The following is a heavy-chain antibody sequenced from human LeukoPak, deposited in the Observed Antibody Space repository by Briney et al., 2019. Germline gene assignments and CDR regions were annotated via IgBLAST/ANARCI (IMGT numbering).Heavy chain of an antibody. CDR2: ISGDGGTT. J-gene: IGHJ4*02. CDR3: ARTTLGEEK. D-gene: IGHD3-16*01. V-gene: IGHV3-74*01. Sequence: QPGGSLRLSCAASGFTFSSYWMHWVRQAPGKGLAWVSRISGDGGTTNYADSVEGRFTISRDNAKNTVYLQMNSLRAEDTAVYYCARTTLGEEKWGQGILVTVSS. CDR1: GFTFSSYW.